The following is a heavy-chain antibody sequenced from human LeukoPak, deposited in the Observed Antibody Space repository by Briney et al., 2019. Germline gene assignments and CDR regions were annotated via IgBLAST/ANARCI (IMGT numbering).Heavy chain of an antibody. CDR2: IKQDGNEK. D-gene: IGHD5-12*01. CDR1: RFSFSSYW. V-gene: IGHV3-7*02. Sequence: GGSLRLSCVASRFSFSSYWMSWVRRAPGKGLEWVANIKQDGNEKYYVDSVKGRFTISRDNAKNSLYLQMHSLRAEDTAIYYCARSPRDSGYNYMDYWGQGTLVTVSS. CDR3: ARSPRDSGYNYMDY. J-gene: IGHJ4*02.